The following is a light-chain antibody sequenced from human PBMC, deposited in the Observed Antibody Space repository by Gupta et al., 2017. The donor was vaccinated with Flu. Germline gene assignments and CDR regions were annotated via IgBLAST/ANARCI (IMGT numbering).Light chain of an antibody. V-gene: IGKV3-11*01. CDR3: QQRSKWPSIT. CDR2: DAS. Sequence: ATLSLSPGERATLSCRASQSVSSYLAWYQQKPGQAPRLLIYDASNRATGIPARYSGSGSGTDFTLTISSLEPEDFAVYYCQQRSKWPSITFGQGTRLEIK. CDR1: QSVSSY. J-gene: IGKJ5*01.